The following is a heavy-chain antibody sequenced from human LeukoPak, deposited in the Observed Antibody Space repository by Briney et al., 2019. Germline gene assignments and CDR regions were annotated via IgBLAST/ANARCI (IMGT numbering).Heavy chain of an antibody. D-gene: IGHD2-2*01. CDR2: IWYDGSNK. V-gene: IGHV3-33*01. Sequence: PGRSLRLSCAASGFTFSSYGMHWVRQAPGKGLEWVAVIWYDGSNKYYADSVKGRFTISRDNSKNTLYLQMNSLRAEDTAVYYCARGLWPAAITTCGMDVWGQGTTVTVSS. CDR1: GFTFSSYG. J-gene: IGHJ6*02. CDR3: ARGLWPAAITTCGMDV.